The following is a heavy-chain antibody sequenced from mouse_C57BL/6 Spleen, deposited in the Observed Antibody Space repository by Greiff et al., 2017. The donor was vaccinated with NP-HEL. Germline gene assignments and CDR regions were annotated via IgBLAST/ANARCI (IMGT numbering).Heavy chain of an antibody. Sequence: QVQLQQSGAELARPGASVKMSCKASGYTFTSYTMHWVKQRPGQGLEWIGYINPSSGYTKSNQKFKDKATLTADKSSSTAYMQLSSLTSEYSAVYYCARAYDYGAWFAYWGQGTLVTVSA. CDR1: GYTFTSYT. CDR2: INPSSGYT. CDR3: ARAYDYGAWFAY. V-gene: IGHV1-4*01. D-gene: IGHD2-4*01. J-gene: IGHJ3*01.